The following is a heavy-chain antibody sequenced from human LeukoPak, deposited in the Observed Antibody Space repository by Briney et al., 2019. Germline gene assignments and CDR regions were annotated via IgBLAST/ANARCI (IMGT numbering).Heavy chain of an antibody. J-gene: IGHJ6*02. CDR1: GYTFTSYD. V-gene: IGHV1-8*01. Sequence: ASVKVSCKASGYTFTSYDINWVRQATAQGLEWMGWMNPNSGNTGYAQKFQGRVTMTRNTSISTAYMELSSLRSEDTAVYYCARGRSYDFWSGPIPPYGMDVWGQGTTVTVSS. CDR3: ARGRSYDFWSGPIPPYGMDV. CDR2: MNPNSGNT. D-gene: IGHD3-3*01.